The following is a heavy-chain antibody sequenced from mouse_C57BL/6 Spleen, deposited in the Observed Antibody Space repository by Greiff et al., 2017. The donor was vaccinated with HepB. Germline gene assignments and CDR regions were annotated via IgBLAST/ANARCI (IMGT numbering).Heavy chain of an antibody. Sequence: VQLQQSGAELVKPGASVKLSCKASGYTFTSYWMQWVKQRPGQGLEWIGEIDPSDSYTNYNQKFKGKATLTVDTSSSTAYMQLSSLTSEDSAVYYCARGGYHYLFDYWGQGTTLTVSS. CDR2: IDPSDSYT. J-gene: IGHJ2*01. D-gene: IGHD5-5*01. CDR3: ARGGYHYLFDY. CDR1: GYTFTSYW. V-gene: IGHV1-50*01.